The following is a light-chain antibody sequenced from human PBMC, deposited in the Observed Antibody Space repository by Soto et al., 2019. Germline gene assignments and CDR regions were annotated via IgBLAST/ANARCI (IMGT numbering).Light chain of an antibody. CDR3: QSYDSSLSGYV. CDR2: GNS. J-gene: IGLJ1*01. V-gene: IGLV1-40*01. CDR1: SSNIGAGYD. Sequence: QSFLTHPPSVSGAPGQRVTISCTWSSSNIGAGYDVHWYQQLPGTAPKLLIYGNSNRPSGVPDRFSGSKYGTSASLAITGLQAEDEADYYCQSYDSSLSGYVFGTGTKVTVL.